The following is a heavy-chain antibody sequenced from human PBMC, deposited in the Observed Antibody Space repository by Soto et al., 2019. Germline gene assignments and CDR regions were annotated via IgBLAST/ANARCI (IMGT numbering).Heavy chain of an antibody. D-gene: IGHD2-2*01. V-gene: IGHV5-10-1*01. J-gene: IGHJ6*02. CDR3: ARYCSSTSCYHYYYYGMDV. CDR1: GYSFTSYW. Sequence: PGESLKISCKGSGYSFTSYWISWLRQMPGKGLEWMGRIDPSDSYTNYSPSFQGHVTISADKSISTAYLQWSSLKASDTAMYYCARYCSSTSCYHYYYYGMDVWGQGTTVTVSS. CDR2: IDPSDSYT.